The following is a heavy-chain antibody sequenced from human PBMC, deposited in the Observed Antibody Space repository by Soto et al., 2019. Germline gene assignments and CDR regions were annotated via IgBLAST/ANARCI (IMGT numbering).Heavy chain of an antibody. CDR3: ASFRGSIVVVPAAMRGYYFDY. CDR2: INHSGST. Sequence: SETLSLTCAVYGGSFSGYYWSWIRQPPGKGLEWIGEINHSGSTNYNPSLKSRVTISVDTSKNQFSLKLSSVTAADTAVYYCASFRGSIVVVPAAMRGYYFDYWGQGTRVTVSS. V-gene: IGHV4-34*01. D-gene: IGHD2-2*01. CDR1: GGSFSGYY. J-gene: IGHJ4*02.